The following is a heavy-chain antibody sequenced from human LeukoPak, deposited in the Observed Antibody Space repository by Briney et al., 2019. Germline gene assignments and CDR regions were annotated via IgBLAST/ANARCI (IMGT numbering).Heavy chain of an antibody. D-gene: IGHD2-2*03. Sequence: GGSLRLSCAASGFNFNIYAMNWVRQAPGKGMEWVSLITGNAGAIHYADSVKGRFTISRDNSKSTLYLQMNSLRAEDTAVYYCVKDRVPDGYYSVDHWGQGTLVAVCS. V-gene: IGHV3-23*01. CDR1: GFNFNIYA. CDR3: VKDRVPDGYYSVDH. CDR2: ITGNAGAI. J-gene: IGHJ4*02.